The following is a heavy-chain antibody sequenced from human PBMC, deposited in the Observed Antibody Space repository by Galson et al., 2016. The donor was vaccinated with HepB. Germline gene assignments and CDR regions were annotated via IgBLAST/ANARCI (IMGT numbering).Heavy chain of an antibody. V-gene: IGHV3-48*01. CDR1: GFIFSSHS. CDR3: AKDLTGRYTIDY. J-gene: IGHJ4*02. CDR2: IGVINDM. D-gene: IGHD3-10*01. Sequence: SLRLSCAASGFIFSSHSMGWVRQAPGKGLEWVAFIGVINDMYYADSVRGRFTISRDDAKNSLYLQINSLRVEDTAVYYCAKDLTGRYTIDYWGQGTLVTVSS.